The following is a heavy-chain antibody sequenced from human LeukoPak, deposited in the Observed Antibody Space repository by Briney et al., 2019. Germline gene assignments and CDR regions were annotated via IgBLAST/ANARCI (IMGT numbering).Heavy chain of an antibody. J-gene: IGHJ4*02. D-gene: IGHD3-22*01. V-gene: IGHV4-34*01. CDR2: ISHSGST. CDR1: GGSFSGYY. Sequence: SETLSLTCAVYGGSFSGYYWSWIRQPPGKGLEWIGEISHSGSTNYNPSLKSRVTISVDTSKNQFSLKLSSVTAADTAVYYCARIASSGYDDIDYWGQGTLVTVSS. CDR3: ARIASSGYDDIDY.